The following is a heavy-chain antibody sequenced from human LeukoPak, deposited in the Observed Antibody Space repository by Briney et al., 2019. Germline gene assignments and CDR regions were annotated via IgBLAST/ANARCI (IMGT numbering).Heavy chain of an antibody. CDR2: IYYSGST. CDR3: ARDYLGGNPDAFDI. D-gene: IGHD4-23*01. V-gene: IGHV4-38-2*02. Sequence: PSETLSLTCTVSGYSISSGYYWGWIRQPPGKELEWIGSIYYSGSTYYNPSLNSRVTISVDTSKNQFSLKLSSVTAADTAVYYCARDYLGGNPDAFDIWGQGTMVTVSS. CDR1: GYSISSGYY. J-gene: IGHJ3*02.